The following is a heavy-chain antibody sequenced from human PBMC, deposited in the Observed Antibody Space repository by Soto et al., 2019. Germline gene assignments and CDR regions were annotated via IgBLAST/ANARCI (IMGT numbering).Heavy chain of an antibody. Sequence: QVQLQESGPGLVKPSGTLSLTCAVSGGSITSSDWWSWVRQPPGKGLEWIGETSHGGSTTYNPSLKSRVTISVDKSKIHLSLKLSSVTAADTAVYYCARDGHSSGWSWGQGTLVTVSS. CDR1: GGSITSSDW. CDR2: TSHGGST. D-gene: IGHD6-19*01. J-gene: IGHJ5*02. V-gene: IGHV4-4*02. CDR3: ARDGHSSGWS.